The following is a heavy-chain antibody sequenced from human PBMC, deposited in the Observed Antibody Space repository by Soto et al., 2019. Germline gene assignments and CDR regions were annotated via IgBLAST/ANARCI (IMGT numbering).Heavy chain of an antibody. V-gene: IGHV3-53*04. D-gene: IGHD1-1*01. Sequence: GGSLRLSGAAFGFTVSDNYMSWVRQAPGKRLEWVSVIYSGGSTYYADSVKGRFTISRHNSKNTLYLQMNSLRAEDTAVYYCARDRWNDNYYYGMDVWGQGTTVTVSS. J-gene: IGHJ6*02. CDR1: GFTVSDNY. CDR2: IYSGGST. CDR3: ARDRWNDNYYYGMDV.